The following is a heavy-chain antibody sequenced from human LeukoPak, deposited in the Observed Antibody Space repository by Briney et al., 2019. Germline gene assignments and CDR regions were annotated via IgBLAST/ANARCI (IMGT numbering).Heavy chain of an antibody. CDR2: ITDSGRTI. D-gene: IGHD6-19*01. V-gene: IGHV3-48*03. CDR1: GFTFSTYE. J-gene: IGHJ4*02. CDR3: ARGKEPVAGSLSHFDY. Sequence: GGSLRLSCAASGFTFSTYEMNWVRQAPGKGLEWVSYITDSGRTIYYADSVKGRFTISRDNAKNSLFLQMNSLRAEDTAVYYCARGKEPVAGSLSHFDYWGQGTLVTVSS.